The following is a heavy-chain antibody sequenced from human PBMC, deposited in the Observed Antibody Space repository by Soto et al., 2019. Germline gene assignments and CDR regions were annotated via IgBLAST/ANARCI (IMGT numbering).Heavy chain of an antibody. D-gene: IGHD1-7*01. CDR1: GYTFTSYA. V-gene: IGHV1-3*01. CDR2: INAGNGNT. J-gene: IGHJ4*02. Sequence: ASVKVACKASGYTFTSYAMHWVRQAPGQRLEWMGWINAGNGNTKYSQKFQGRVTITRDTSASTAYMELSSLRSEDTAVYYCARVGGDNGNSLIEDYWSQGTLVTVSS. CDR3: ARVGGDNGNSLIEDY.